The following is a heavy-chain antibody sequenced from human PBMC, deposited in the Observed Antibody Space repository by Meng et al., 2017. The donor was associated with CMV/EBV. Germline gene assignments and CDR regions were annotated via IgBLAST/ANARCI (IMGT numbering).Heavy chain of an antibody. CDR1: GGTFSSYA. J-gene: IGHJ6*02. Sequence: SVKVSCKASGGTFSSYAISWVRQAPGQGLEWMGGIIPILGIANYAQKFQGRVTITADKSTSTAYMELSSLRSEDTAVYYCSTGYSPEWYYYGMDVWGQGTKVTVSS. CDR2: IIPILGIA. D-gene: IGHD5-18*01. CDR3: STGYSPEWYYYGMDV. V-gene: IGHV1-69*10.